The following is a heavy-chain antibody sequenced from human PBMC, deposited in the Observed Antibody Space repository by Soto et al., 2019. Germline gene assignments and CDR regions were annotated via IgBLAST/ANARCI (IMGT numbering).Heavy chain of an antibody. V-gene: IGHV4-31*03. J-gene: IGHJ4*02. CDR3: ARDRGYSSGPHVIFDY. D-gene: IGHD5-18*01. CDR2: IHYSGST. CDR1: GGSISISGYY. Sequence: PSETLSLTCTVSGGSISISGYYWSWIRQHPGKGLEWIGYIHYSGSTYYNLSLKSRVTISVDTSKNQFSLKLNSVTAADTAVYYCARDRGYSSGPHVIFDYWGQGTLVTVSS.